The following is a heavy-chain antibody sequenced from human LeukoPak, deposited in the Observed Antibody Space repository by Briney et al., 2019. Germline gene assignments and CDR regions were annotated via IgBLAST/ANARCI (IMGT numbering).Heavy chain of an antibody. J-gene: IGHJ5*02. CDR3: ASHNIVVVVAATLYTNWFDP. V-gene: IGHV4-34*01. D-gene: IGHD2-15*01. CDR1: GGSFSGYY. CDR2: INHSGST. Sequence: SESLSLTCAVYGGSFSGYYWSWIRQPPGKGLEWIGEINHSGSTNYNPSLKSRVTISVDTSKNQFSLKLSSVTAADTAVYYCASHNIVVVVAATLYTNWFDPWGQGTLVTVSS.